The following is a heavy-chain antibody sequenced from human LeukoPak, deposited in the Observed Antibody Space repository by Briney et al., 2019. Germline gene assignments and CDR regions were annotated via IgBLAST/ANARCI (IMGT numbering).Heavy chain of an antibody. Sequence: PGGSLRLSCAASGFTFSNYWMSWVRQAPGKGPGWVAKIDEDGSEKYSVDSVRGRFTISRDNAKNTLYLQMDSLRAEDTAVYYCARPGTYCSGYGSCFPFEYWGQGSLVIVSS. CDR1: GFTFSNYW. J-gene: IGHJ4*02. CDR2: IDEDGSEK. D-gene: IGHD2-15*01. V-gene: IGHV3-7*01. CDR3: ARPGTYCSGYGSCFPFEY.